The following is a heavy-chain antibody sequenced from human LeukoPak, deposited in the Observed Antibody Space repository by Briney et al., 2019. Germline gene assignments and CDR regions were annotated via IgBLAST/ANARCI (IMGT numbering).Heavy chain of an antibody. Sequence: QPGGSLRLSCAASGFTFDDYAMHWVRQAPGKGLEWVSGISWNSGSIGYADSVKGRFTISRDNAKNSLYLQMSSLRAEDTAVYYCARDRGPRTGFMVREAYDYWGQGTLVTVSS. D-gene: IGHD3-10*01. J-gene: IGHJ4*02. CDR3: ARDRGPRTGFMVREAYDY. V-gene: IGHV3-9*01. CDR1: GFTFDDYA. CDR2: ISWNSGSI.